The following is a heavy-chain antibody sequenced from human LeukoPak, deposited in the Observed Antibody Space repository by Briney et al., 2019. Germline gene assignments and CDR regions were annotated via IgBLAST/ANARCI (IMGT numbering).Heavy chain of an antibody. CDR2: IYSGGST. Sequence: QPGGSLRLSCAASGFTVSSNYMSWVRQAPGKGLEWVSVIYSGGSTYYADSVKGRFTISRDNSKNTLYLQMNSLRAEDTAVYYCATSWAHTAMVLYYFDHWGQGTLVTVSS. CDR3: ATSWAHTAMVLYYFDH. D-gene: IGHD5-18*01. V-gene: IGHV3-53*01. J-gene: IGHJ4*02. CDR1: GFTVSSNY.